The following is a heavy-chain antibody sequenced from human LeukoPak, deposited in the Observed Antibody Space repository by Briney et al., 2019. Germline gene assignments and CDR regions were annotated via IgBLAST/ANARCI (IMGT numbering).Heavy chain of an antibody. CDR2: ISGSGGST. Sequence: GGSLRLSCTASGFTFSSSAMSWVRQPPGKGLEWVSAISGSGGSTYYADSVKGRFTISRDNSKNTLYLQMNSLRAEDTAVYYCAKGGLVHPVWGQGTLVTVSS. CDR1: GFTFSSSA. J-gene: IGHJ4*02. V-gene: IGHV3-23*01. CDR3: AKGGLVHPV. D-gene: IGHD2-2*01.